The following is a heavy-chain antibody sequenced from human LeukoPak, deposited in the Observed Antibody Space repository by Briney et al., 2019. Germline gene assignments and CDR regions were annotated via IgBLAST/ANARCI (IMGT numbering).Heavy chain of an antibody. D-gene: IGHD3-22*01. Sequence: ASVKVSCKASGYTFTSYYMHWVRQAPGQGLEWMGIINPSGGSTSYAQKFQGRVTITADKSTSTAYMELSSLRSEDTAVYYCAGTYYYDSSGYPYPFDYWGQGTLVTVSS. CDR3: AGTYYYDSSGYPYPFDY. CDR1: GYTFTSYY. CDR2: INPSGGST. V-gene: IGHV1-46*01. J-gene: IGHJ4*02.